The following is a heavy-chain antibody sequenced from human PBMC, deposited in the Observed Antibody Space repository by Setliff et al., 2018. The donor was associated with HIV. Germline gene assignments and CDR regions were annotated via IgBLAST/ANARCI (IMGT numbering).Heavy chain of an antibody. CDR1: GGTFSSYA. J-gene: IGHJ6*03. CDR2: IIPVFGTT. CDR3: ASVGGYFDWLLLGSYYYMDV. D-gene: IGHD3-9*01. Sequence: SVKVSCKASGGTFSSYAISWVRQAPGQGLDWMGGIIPVFGTTNYAQKFQGRVTITADESTSTAYMELSSLRSEDTAVYYCASVGGYFDWLLLGSYYYMDVWGKGTTVTVSS. V-gene: IGHV1-69*13.